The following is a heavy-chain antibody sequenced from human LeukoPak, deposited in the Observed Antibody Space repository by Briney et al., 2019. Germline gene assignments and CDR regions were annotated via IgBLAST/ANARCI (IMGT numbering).Heavy chain of an antibody. CDR1: GFSSSTDA. D-gene: IGHD4/OR15-4a*01. J-gene: IGHJ5*02. Sequence: GGSLRLXCSASGFSSSTDAMAWVRPAPGKGLQWVSGMICSGTTYYADSVKGRFTLARDNSKNTVYLKLNSLRVEDTAIYYCAKDLHYGDGRWEFDPWGQGTLVTVSS. CDR2: MICSGTT. V-gene: IGHV3-23*01. CDR3: AKDLHYGDGRWEFDP.